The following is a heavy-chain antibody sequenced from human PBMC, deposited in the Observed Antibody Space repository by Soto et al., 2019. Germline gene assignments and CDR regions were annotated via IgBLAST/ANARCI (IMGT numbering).Heavy chain of an antibody. Sequence: PSETLSLTCSVSGDSLTSADYYWTWIRQPPGKGLEWIGCIYYSGSTYYNPSLKSRVTISVDTSKNQFSLKLSSVTAADTAVYYCAADYFDSSGFYSRDPRGFDYWGQGALVTVS. CDR3: AADYFDSSGFYSRDPRGFDY. J-gene: IGHJ4*02. CDR2: IYYSGST. V-gene: IGHV4-30-4*01. CDR1: GDSLTSADYY. D-gene: IGHD3-22*01.